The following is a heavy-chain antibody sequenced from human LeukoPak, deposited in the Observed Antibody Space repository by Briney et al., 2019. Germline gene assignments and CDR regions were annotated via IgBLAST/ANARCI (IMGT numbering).Heavy chain of an antibody. D-gene: IGHD4-17*01. CDR1: GFTFSSYG. V-gene: IGHV3-23*01. CDR3: AKDPRDLYGDPYFDY. Sequence: PGGSLRLSCAASGFTFSSYGMSWVRQAPGKGLEWVSAISGSGGSTYYADSVKGRFTISRDNSKNTLYLQMNSLRAEDTAVYYCAKDPRDLYGDPYFDYWGQGTLVTVSS. CDR2: ISGSGGST. J-gene: IGHJ4*02.